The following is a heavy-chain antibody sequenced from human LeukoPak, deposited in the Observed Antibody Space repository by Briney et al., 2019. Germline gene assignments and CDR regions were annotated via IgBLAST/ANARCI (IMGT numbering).Heavy chain of an antibody. D-gene: IGHD6-13*01. J-gene: IGHJ4*02. CDR2: IYYSGST. CDR3: ARGAAAGTNY. Sequence: SETLSLTCTVSGGSISSYYWSWIRQPPGKGLEWIGYIYYSGSTNYNPSLKSRVTISVDTSKNQFSLKLSSVTAADTAVYYCARGAAAGTNYWGQGTLVTVSS. CDR1: GGSISSYY. V-gene: IGHV4-59*01.